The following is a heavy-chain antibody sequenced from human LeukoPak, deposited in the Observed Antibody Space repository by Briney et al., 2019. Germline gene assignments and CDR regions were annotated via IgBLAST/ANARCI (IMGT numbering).Heavy chain of an antibody. J-gene: IGHJ3*02. V-gene: IGHV4-39*07. CDR1: GGSISSSSYY. D-gene: IGHD3-9*01. CDR2: IYYSGGT. Sequence: SETLSLTCTVSGGSISSSSYYWGWIRQPPGKGLEWIGSIYYSGGTYYNPSLKSRVTISVDTSKNQFSLKLSSVTAADTAVYYCARAEAYYDILTGYRHDAFDIWGQGTMVTVSS. CDR3: ARAEAYYDILTGYRHDAFDI.